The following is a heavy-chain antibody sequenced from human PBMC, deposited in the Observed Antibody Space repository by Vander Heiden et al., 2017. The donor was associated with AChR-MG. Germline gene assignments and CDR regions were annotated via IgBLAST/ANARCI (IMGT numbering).Heavy chain of an antibody. CDR1: GCSLCSGNG. V-gene: IGHV4-4*02. CDR3: ARSQREDDYGDNWFDH. Sequence: QVHLQESGPGLVKPSGTLSLTCAFSGCSLCSGNGWSWGRQPRGKGLEWIGEIYHRGSTNNKPSLKSRVTISVDKSKNQFSLKLSSVNAADTAVYYCARSQREDDYGDNWFDHWGQGTLVTVSS. J-gene: IGHJ5*02. D-gene: IGHD4-17*01. CDR2: IYHRGST.